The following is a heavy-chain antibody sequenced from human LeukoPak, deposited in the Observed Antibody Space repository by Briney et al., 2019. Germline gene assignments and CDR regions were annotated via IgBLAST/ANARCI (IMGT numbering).Heavy chain of an antibody. Sequence: PSETLSLTCTVSGGSISSSSYYWGWIRQPPGKGLEWIGEIYHSGSTNYNPSLKSRVTISVDKSKNQFSLKLSSVTAADTAVYYCARVCSGWAMNYFDYWGQGTLVTVSS. CDR3: ARVCSGWAMNYFDY. J-gene: IGHJ4*02. D-gene: IGHD6-19*01. CDR2: IYHSGST. V-gene: IGHV4-39*07. CDR1: GGSISSSSYY.